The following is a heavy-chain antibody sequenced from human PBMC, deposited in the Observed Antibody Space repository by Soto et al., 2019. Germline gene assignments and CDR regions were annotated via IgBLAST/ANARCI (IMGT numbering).Heavy chain of an antibody. CDR2: INSDGSST. CDR1: GFTFSSYW. Sequence: GGSLRLSCAASGFTFSSYWMHWVRQAPGKGLVWVSRINSDGSSTSYADSVKGRFTISRDNAKNTLYLQMNSLRAEDTAVYYCARGYYDFWSGYYYHDYWGQGTLVTVSS. D-gene: IGHD3-3*01. CDR3: ARGYYDFWSGYYYHDY. V-gene: IGHV3-74*01. J-gene: IGHJ4*02.